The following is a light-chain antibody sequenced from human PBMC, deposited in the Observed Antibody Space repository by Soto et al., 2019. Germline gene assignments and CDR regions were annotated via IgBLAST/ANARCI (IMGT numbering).Light chain of an antibody. CDR1: SSGVGNYKY. CDR2: EVS. CDR3: FSYTSSGTYV. V-gene: IGLV2-14*01. Sequence: QSALTQPASVSGSPGQSITISCTGTSSGVGNYKYVSWCQQHPGKAPKLMIYEVSNRPSGVSNRFSGSKSGNTASLTISGLQAEDETDYYCFSYTSSGTYVFGTGTKVNVL. J-gene: IGLJ1*01.